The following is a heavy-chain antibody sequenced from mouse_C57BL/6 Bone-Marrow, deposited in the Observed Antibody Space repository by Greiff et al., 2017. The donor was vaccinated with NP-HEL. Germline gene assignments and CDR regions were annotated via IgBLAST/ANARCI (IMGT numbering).Heavy chain of an antibody. V-gene: IGHV8-12*01. D-gene: IGHD2-3*01. Sequence: QVTLKESGPGILQSSPTLSLTCSFSGFSLSTSGMGVSWIRPPSGQGLDWLAHLYWDDAKRYNPSLTTSPTTSKDTSRNQVFLKITGVDTADTARYCCARIYDGYHYAMDCWGQGTSVTVSS. J-gene: IGHJ4*01. CDR1: GFSLSTSGMG. CDR2: LYWDDAK. CDR3: ARIYDGYHYAMDC.